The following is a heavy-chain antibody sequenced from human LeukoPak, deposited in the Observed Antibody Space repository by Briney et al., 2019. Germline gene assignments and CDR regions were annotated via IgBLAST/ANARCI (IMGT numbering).Heavy chain of an antibody. CDR1: TFTFSNYN. CDR3: ARDREGNWGSPLFFDF. Sequence: GGSLRLSCATSTFTFSNYNTNWVRHTPGKGLEWVSYVSSRSSAIYYADSVKGRFIISRDNANNSLFLQMNSLRPEDTAVYYCARDREGNWGSPLFFDFWGQGILVTVSS. V-gene: IGHV3-48*01. D-gene: IGHD7-27*01. CDR2: VSSRSSAI. J-gene: IGHJ4*02.